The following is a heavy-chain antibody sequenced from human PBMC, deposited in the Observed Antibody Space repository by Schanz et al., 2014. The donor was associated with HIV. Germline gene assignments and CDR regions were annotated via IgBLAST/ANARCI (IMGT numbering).Heavy chain of an antibody. J-gene: IGHJ6*02. CDR2: ISYDGSIK. V-gene: IGHV3-30*03. Sequence: QVQLEQSGGGVVQPGRSLRLSCAASRFPFSKYFMYWVRQAPGKGLEWVAVISYDGSIKEYADSVKGRFTISRDNSKKTLYLQMNSLRAEDTAVYYCARGEAITYYYHYYGMDVWGQGTTVTVSS. D-gene: IGHD1-20*01. CDR3: ARGEAITYYYHYYGMDV. CDR1: RFPFSKYF.